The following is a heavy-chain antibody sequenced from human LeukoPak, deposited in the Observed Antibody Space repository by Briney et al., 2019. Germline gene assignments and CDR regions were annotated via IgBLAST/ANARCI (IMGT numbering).Heavy chain of an antibody. CDR2: IKEDGSEK. CDR3: AKYGQLED. D-gene: IGHD1-1*01. V-gene: IGHV3-7*03. Sequence: PGGSLRLSCAASGFTFSGCWMSWVRQAPGKGLEWVANIKEDGSEKHYVGSVKGRFTISRDNAENSLYLHMNGLRAEDTAVYYCAKYGQLEDWGQGTLVTVSS. CDR1: GFTFSGCW. J-gene: IGHJ4*02.